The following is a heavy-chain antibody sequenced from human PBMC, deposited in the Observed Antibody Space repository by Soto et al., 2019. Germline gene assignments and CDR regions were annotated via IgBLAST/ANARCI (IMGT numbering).Heavy chain of an antibody. CDR3: AKDLGSSGYYVGAFDI. V-gene: IGHV3-23*01. CDR1: GFTFSIYA. J-gene: IGHJ3*02. Sequence: PVGSLRLSCAASGFTFSIYAMSWVRQAPGKGLEWVSAISGSGGSTYYADSVKGRFTISRDNSKNTLYLQMDSLRAEDTAVYYCAKDLGSSGYYVGAFDIWGQGTMVTVSS. CDR2: ISGSGGST. D-gene: IGHD3-22*01.